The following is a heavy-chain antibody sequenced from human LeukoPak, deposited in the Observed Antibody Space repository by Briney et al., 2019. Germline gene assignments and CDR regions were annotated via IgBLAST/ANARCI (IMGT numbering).Heavy chain of an antibody. CDR1: GFTVSSNY. CDR2: IYSGGST. J-gene: IGHJ3*02. D-gene: IGHD3-22*01. CDR3: ARDSYYDSSGYPDAFDI. V-gene: IGHV3-53*01. Sequence: GGSLRLSCAASGFTVSSNYMSWVRQAPGKGLEWASVIYSGGSTYYADSVKGRFTISRDNSKNTLYLQMNSLRAEDTAVYYCARDSYYDSSGYPDAFDIWGQGTMVTVSS.